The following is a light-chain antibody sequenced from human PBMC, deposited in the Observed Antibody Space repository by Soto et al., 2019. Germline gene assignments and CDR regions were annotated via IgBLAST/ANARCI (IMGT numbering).Light chain of an antibody. Sequence: EIVMTQSPATLSVYPGERATLSCRASQSVSSNLAWYQQKPGQAPRLLIYGASSRATGIPNRFSGSGSGTDFTLTISRLEPEDFAVYYCQPYNNWPTFGHGTRLEIK. V-gene: IGKV3D-15*01. J-gene: IGKJ5*01. CDR2: GAS. CDR3: QPYNNWPT. CDR1: QSVSSN.